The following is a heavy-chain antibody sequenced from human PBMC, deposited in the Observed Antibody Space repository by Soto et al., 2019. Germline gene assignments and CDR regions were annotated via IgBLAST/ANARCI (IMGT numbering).Heavy chain of an antibody. CDR2: IYPGDSDT. D-gene: IGHD1-7*01. CDR1: GYGFTSYW. Sequence: PGESLKISCKGSGYGFTSYWIGWVRQMPGKGLEWMGIIYPGDSDTRYSPSFQGQVTISADKSISTAYLQWSSLKASDIAMYYCARLELLTYYGMDVWGQGTTVTVSS. CDR3: ARLELLTYYGMDV. J-gene: IGHJ6*02. V-gene: IGHV5-51*01.